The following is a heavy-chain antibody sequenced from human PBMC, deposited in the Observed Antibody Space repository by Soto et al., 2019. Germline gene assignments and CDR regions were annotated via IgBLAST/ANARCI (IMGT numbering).Heavy chain of an antibody. CDR1: GGSFSGYY. CDR3: ARQPTTGHTDLWFDP. CDR2: INHSGST. J-gene: IGHJ5*02. D-gene: IGHD1-1*01. Sequence: SETLSLTCVVYGGSFSGYYWSWIRQPPGKGLEWIGEINHSGSTNYNPSLKSRVTISVDTSKNEFSLKLRSVTAADTAVYYCARQPTTGHTDLWFDPCGQRTLVTVSS. V-gene: IGHV4-34*01.